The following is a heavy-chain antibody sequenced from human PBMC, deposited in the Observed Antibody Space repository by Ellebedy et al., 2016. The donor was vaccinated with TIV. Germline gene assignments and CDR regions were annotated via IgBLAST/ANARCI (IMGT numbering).Heavy chain of an antibody. J-gene: IGHJ5*02. CDR2: IYYTGST. V-gene: IGHV4-39*01. CDR1: GGSISRSSSY. CDR3: ARWFGELLYVRWFDP. Sequence: SETLSLTCTVSGGSISRSSSYWGWIRQSPQKGLEWIGSIYYTGSTFYNPSLKSRVTISVDTSKSQFFPRLTSVTAADTAVYYCARWFGELLYVRWFDPWGQGTLVTVSS. D-gene: IGHD3-10*01.